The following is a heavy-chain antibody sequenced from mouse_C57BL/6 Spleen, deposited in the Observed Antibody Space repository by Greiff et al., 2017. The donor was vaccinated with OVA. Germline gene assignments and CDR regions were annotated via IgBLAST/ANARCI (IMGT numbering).Heavy chain of an antibody. CDR3: ARRGVYDGYMYYFDY. V-gene: IGHV1-53*01. CDR1: GYTFTSYW. J-gene: IGHJ2*01. CDR2: INPSNGGT. D-gene: IGHD2-3*01. Sequence: QVQLQQPGTELVKPGASVKLSCKASGYTFTSYWMHWVKQRPGQGFEWIGNINPSNGGTNYNEKFKSKATLTVDKSSSTAYMQLSSLTSEDSAVYYCARRGVYDGYMYYFDYWGQGTTLTVSS.